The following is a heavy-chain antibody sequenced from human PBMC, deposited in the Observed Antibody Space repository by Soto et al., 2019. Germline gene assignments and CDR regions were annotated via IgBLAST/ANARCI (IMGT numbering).Heavy chain of an antibody. Sequence: QVQLVQSGAEVKKPGSSVKVSCKASGDTLSNYAISWVRQAPGQGLEWMGGIIPLFGTTNYAQKFQGRVTITADEFTSTVYMELSSLRSEDSAVYYCARDRHSHSWYWFDPWGQGTLVTVSS. V-gene: IGHV1-69*12. J-gene: IGHJ5*02. CDR1: GDTLSNYA. CDR2: IIPLFGTT. CDR3: ARDRHSHSWYWFDP.